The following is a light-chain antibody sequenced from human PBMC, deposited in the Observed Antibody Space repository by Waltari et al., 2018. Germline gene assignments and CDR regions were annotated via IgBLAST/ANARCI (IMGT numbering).Light chain of an antibody. CDR3: QLWDLNSHHVV. CDR1: TLGGES. Sequence: SYVLSQPPSVSVAPGPTARITCGGETLGGESVDWYQQKTGQAPVLLGYHDRERPSGIPDRFSGFNSGDTATLTISGVEAGDEADYYCQLWDLNSHHVVFGGGTKLTVL. V-gene: IGLV3-21*02. J-gene: IGLJ2*01. CDR2: HDR.